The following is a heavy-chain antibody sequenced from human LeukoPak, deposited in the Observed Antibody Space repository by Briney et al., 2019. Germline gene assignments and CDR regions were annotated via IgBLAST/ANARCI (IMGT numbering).Heavy chain of an antibody. CDR2: INTNTGNP. Sequence: GASVKVSCKASGYTFTSYAMNWVRQAPGQGLEWMGWINTNTGNPTYAQGFTGRFVFSLDTSVSTAYLQISSLKAEDTAVYYCARENYGDYGVYYYYYYMDVWGKGTTVTVSS. CDR3: ARENYGDYGVYYYYYYMDV. CDR1: GYTFTSYA. D-gene: IGHD4-17*01. V-gene: IGHV7-4-1*02. J-gene: IGHJ6*03.